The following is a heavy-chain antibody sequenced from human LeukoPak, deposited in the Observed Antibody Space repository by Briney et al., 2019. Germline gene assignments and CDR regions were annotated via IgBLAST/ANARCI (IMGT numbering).Heavy chain of an antibody. D-gene: IGHD5-24*01. CDR3: ARDATLVEMATTYLDY. CDR2: IIPILGIA. J-gene: IGHJ4*02. CDR1: GGTFSSYA. V-gene: IGHV1-69*04. Sequence: GSSVKVSCKASGGTFSSYAIRWVRQAPGQGLEWMGRIIPILGIANYAQKFQGRVTITADKSARTAYMELSSLRSEDTAVYYCARDATLVEMATTYLDYWGQGTLVTVSS.